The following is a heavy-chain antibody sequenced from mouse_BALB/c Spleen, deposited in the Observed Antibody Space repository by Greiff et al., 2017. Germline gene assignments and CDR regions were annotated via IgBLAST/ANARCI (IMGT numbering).Heavy chain of an antibody. CDR3: ARHEGVITPWFAY. J-gene: IGHJ3*01. CDR1: GFTFSSYG. D-gene: IGHD2-4*01. V-gene: IGHV5-6*02. Sequence: DVKLVESGGDLVKPGGSLKLSCAASGFTFSSYGMSWVRQTPDKRLEWVATISSGGSYTYYPASVKGRFTISRDNAKNTLYLQMSSLKSEDTAMYYCARHEGVITPWFAYWGQGTLVTVSA. CDR2: ISSGGSYT.